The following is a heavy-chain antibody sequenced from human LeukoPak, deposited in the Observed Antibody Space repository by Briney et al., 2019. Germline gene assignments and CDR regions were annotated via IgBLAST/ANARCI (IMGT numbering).Heavy chain of an antibody. J-gene: IGHJ4*02. CDR3: TRVKFSGYEIEY. V-gene: IGHV3-73*01. Sequence: GGSLRLSCAPSGFTFSDSTVHWVRQASGKGLEWVGRIRGKPNNYATAYAASVKGRFTFSRDDSKNTAYLQMNSLRTEDTAVYYCTRVKFSGYEIEYWGQGTLVTVSS. CDR2: IRGKPNNYAT. CDR1: GFTFSDST. D-gene: IGHD5-12*01.